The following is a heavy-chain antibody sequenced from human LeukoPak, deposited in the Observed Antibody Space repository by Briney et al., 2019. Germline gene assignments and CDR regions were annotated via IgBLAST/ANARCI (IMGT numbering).Heavy chain of an antibody. Sequence: SETLSLTCSVSGGSISHNSYYWGWIRQPPGKGLECIGTIYYSGSTYYNPSLKSRVTISVDTSKNQFSLKLSSVTAADTAVYYCARSTTEIEMATITGGDAFDIWGQGTMVTVSS. CDR3: ARSTTEIEMATITGGDAFDI. CDR2: IYYSGST. J-gene: IGHJ3*02. D-gene: IGHD5-24*01. CDR1: GGSISHNSYY. V-gene: IGHV4-39*07.